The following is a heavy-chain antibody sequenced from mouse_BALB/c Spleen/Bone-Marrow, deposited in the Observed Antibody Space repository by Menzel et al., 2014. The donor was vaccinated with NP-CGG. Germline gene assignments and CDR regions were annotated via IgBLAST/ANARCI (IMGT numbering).Heavy chain of an antibody. Sequence: QVQLQQSGPELVKPGASVKISCKASGCTFTDYYINWVKQKPGQGLEWIGWIYPRNNNTKYNERFKDKATLTVDTPSGTAYMQLSSLTSEDTAVYFCARGITTATFAYWGQGTLVTVSA. CDR1: GCTFTDYY. V-gene: IGHV1-84*02. CDR3: ARGITTATFAY. CDR2: IYPRNNNT. J-gene: IGHJ3*01. D-gene: IGHD1-2*01.